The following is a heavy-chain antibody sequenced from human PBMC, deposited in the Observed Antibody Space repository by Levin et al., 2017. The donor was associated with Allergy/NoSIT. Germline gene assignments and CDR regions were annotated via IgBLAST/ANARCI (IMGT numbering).Heavy chain of an antibody. V-gene: IGHV3-23*01. Sequence: PGGSLRLSCAASGFTFNNYAIVWVRQAPGKGLEWVSIITSGTTYYADSVKGRFTISKDTSKHTVDLQINSLRAEDTAIYYCAKELVSTTVIAGSPLDIWGQGTMVTVSS. J-gene: IGHJ3*02. CDR2: ITSGTT. CDR3: AKELVSTTVIAGSPLDI. D-gene: IGHD4-11*01. CDR1: GFTFNNYA.